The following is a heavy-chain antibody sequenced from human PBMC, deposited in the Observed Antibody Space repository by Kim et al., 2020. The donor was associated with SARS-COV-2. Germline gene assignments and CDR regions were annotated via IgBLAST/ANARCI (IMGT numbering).Heavy chain of an antibody. CDR3: ARDHAIGKYGDAMYGWGIDYYYGMDV. CDR1: GGSISSSNW. Sequence: SETLSLTCAVSGGSISSSNWWSWVRQPPGKGLEWIGEIYHSGSTNYNPSLKSRVTISVDKSKNQFSLKLSSVTAADTAVYYCARDHAIGKYGDAMYGWGIDYYYGMDVWGQGTTVTVSS. V-gene: IGHV4-4*02. J-gene: IGHJ6*02. D-gene: IGHD4-17*01. CDR2: IYHSGST.